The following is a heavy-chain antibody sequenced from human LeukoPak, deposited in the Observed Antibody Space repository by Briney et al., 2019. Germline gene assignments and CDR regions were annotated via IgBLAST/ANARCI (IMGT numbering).Heavy chain of an antibody. CDR3: ARDWGSGSYEEYYYGMDV. CDR1: GGSVSSGSYY. D-gene: IGHD3-10*01. V-gene: IGHV4-61*01. J-gene: IGHJ6*02. CDR2: IYYSGST. Sequence: SETLSLTCTVSGGSVSSGSYYWSWIRQPPGKGLEWIGYIYYSGSTNYNPSLKSRVTISVDTSKNQFSLKLSSVTAADTAVYYCARDWGSGSYEEYYYGMDVWGQGTTVTVSS.